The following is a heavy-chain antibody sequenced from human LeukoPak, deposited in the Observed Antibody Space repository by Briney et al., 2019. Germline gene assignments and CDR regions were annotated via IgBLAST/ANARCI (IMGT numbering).Heavy chain of an antibody. CDR3: ARVTAAGGRAFDI. CDR1: GFTFSSYE. J-gene: IGHJ3*02. Sequence: AGGSLRLSCAASGFTFSSYEMNWVRQAPGKGLEWVSYISSSGGTIYYADSVKGRFTISRDNAKNSLYLQMNSLRAEDTAVYYCARVTAAGGRAFDIWGQGTMVTVSS. CDR2: ISSSGGTI. V-gene: IGHV3-48*03. D-gene: IGHD6-13*01.